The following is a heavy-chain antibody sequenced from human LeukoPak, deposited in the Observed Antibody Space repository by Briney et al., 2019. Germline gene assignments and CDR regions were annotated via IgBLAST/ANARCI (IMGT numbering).Heavy chain of an antibody. V-gene: IGHV3-30*02. CDR1: GFTFSGYG. CDR3: AKDQEVDGGNLA. CDR2: IRYDGSNK. D-gene: IGHD4-23*01. J-gene: IGHJ5*02. Sequence: GGSLRLSCAASGFTFSGYGMHWVRQAPGKGLEWVAFIRYDGSNKYYADSVKGRFTISRDNSKNTLYLQMNSLRAEDTAVYYCAKDQEVDGGNLAWGQGTLVTVSS.